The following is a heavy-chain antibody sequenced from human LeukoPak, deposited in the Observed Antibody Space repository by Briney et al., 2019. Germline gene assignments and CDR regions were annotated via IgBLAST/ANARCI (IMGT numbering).Heavy chain of an antibody. V-gene: IGHV3-48*03. CDR2: ISGSGSTI. Sequence: GGSLRLSCAASGFXFSSYEINWVRQAPGKGREWVSYISGSGSTIYYADSVKGRYTISRDNAKNSLYLQMNSLRAEDTAVYYCARDSRIVATIDYWGQGTLVTVSS. CDR3: ARDSRIVATIDY. CDR1: GFXFSSYE. D-gene: IGHD5-12*01. J-gene: IGHJ4*02.